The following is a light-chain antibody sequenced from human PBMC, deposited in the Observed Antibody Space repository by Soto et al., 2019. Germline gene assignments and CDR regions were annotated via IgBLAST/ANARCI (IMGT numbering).Light chain of an antibody. V-gene: IGLV2-8*01. CDR2: EVT. CDR1: SNNY. J-gene: IGLJ2*01. Sequence: QSALTQPPSASGSLGQSVTISCTGFSNNYVSWYQQHPGKAPKLMIYEVTKRPSGVPDRFSGSKSGDTASLTVSGLQAEDEADYYCNSYAGNNNVPFGGGTKLTVL. CDR3: NSYAGNNNVP.